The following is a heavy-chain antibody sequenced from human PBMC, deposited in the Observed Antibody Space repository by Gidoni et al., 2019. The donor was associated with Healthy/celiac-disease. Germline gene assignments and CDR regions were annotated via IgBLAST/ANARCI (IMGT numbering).Heavy chain of an antibody. J-gene: IGHJ5*02. CDR1: GCTSSDYY. CDR3: ARDFKTREKGWFDP. Sequence: QVQLVESGGGLVKPGGSLRLSCAASGCTSSDYYMRWSRQAPGKGLEWVSYISSSGSTIYYADSVKGRFTISRDNAKNSLYLQMNSLRAEDTAVYYCARDFKTREKGWFDPWGQGTLVTVSS. V-gene: IGHV3-11*01. CDR2: ISSSGSTI. D-gene: IGHD1-26*01.